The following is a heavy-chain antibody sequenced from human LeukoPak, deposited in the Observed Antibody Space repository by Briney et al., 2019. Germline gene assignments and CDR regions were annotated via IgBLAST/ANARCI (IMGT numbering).Heavy chain of an antibody. CDR2: ISSSSSTI. V-gene: IGHV3-48*01. CDR3: ARDGPSITIFGDAFDI. Sequence: GGSLRLSCAASGFTFSSYSMNWVRQAPGKGLEWVSYISSSSSTIYYADSVKGRFTISRDNAKNSLYLQMNSLRAEDTAVYYCARDGPSITIFGDAFDIWGQGTMVTVSS. CDR1: GFTFSSYS. D-gene: IGHD3-3*01. J-gene: IGHJ3*02.